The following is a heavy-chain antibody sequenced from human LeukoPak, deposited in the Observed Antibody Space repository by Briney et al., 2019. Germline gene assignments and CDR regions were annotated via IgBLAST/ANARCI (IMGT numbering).Heavy chain of an antibody. Sequence: GGSLRLTCAASGFTFSSYAMSWVRQAPGKGLEWVSGISGSGVGTYYADSVKGRFTISRDNAKNSLYLQMNSLRAEDTAVYYCARSRIRRDAFDIWGQGTMVTVSS. CDR1: GFTFSSYA. D-gene: IGHD6-6*01. V-gene: IGHV3-23*01. CDR3: ARSRIRRDAFDI. CDR2: ISGSGVGT. J-gene: IGHJ3*02.